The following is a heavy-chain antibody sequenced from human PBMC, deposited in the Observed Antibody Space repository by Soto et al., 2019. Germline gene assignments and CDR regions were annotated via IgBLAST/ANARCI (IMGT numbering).Heavy chain of an antibody. CDR2: IRSKAYGGTT. J-gene: IGHJ4*02. CDR3: TREKLLWFGELLEGPPYDY. V-gene: IGHV3-49*03. Sequence: PGGSLRLSCTASGFTFGDYAMSWFRQAPGKGLEWVGFIRSKAYGGTTEYAASVKGRFTISRDDSKSIAYLQMNSLKTEDTAVYYCTREKLLWFGELLEGPPYDYWGQGTLVTVS. CDR1: GFTFGDYA. D-gene: IGHD3-10*01.